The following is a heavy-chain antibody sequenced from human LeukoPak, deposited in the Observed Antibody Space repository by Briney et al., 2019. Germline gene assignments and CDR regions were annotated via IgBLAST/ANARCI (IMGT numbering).Heavy chain of an antibody. CDR3: ARDRRGIDY. Sequence: GGSLRLSCAASGFTFSAYNMHWVRQAPGKGLEWVSFISTTNTIFYADSVKGRFTISRDNANNSLYLQMNSLRVEDTAVYYCARDRRGIDYWGQGTLVTVSS. J-gene: IGHJ4*02. D-gene: IGHD3-16*01. CDR2: ISTTNTI. V-gene: IGHV3-69-1*01. CDR1: GFTFSAYN.